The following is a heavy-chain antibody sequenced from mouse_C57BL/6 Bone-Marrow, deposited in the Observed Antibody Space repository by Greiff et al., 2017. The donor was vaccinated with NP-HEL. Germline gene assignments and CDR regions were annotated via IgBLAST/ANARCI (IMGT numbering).Heavy chain of an antibody. J-gene: IGHJ2*01. V-gene: IGHV1-69*01. CDR2: IDPSDSYT. CDR1: GYTFTSYW. CDR3: ARGGYDYFDG. D-gene: IGHD2-3*01. Sequence: QVQLQQPGAELVMPGASVKLSCKASGYTFTSYWMHWVKQRPGQGLEWIGEIDPSDSYTNYNQKFKGKSTLTVDKSSSTAYMQRSSLTSEDSAVYYCARGGYDYFDGWGKGTTLTVSS.